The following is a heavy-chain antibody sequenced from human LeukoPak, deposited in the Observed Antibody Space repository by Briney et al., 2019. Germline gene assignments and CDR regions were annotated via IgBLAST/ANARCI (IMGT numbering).Heavy chain of an antibody. CDR1: GGSISSSTYY. J-gene: IGHJ4*02. CDR2: VVHSGST. Sequence: SETLSLTCTVSGGSISSSTYYRGWIRQPPGKGLEWIGSVVHSGSTYYNPSLKSRVTISVDTSKNQFSLKLSSVTAADTAVYYCARSPTYCDILTGYANPQIFDYWGQGTLVTVSS. CDR3: ARSPTYCDILTGYANPQIFDY. V-gene: IGHV4-39*07. D-gene: IGHD3-9*01.